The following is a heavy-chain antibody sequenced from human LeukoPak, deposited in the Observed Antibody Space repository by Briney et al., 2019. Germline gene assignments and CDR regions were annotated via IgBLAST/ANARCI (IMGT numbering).Heavy chain of an antibody. J-gene: IGHJ6*02. D-gene: IGHD6-19*01. CDR2: IYPGDSDT. CDR3: ARQGIAVADNYYYYGMDV. CDR1: GYRFTSYW. V-gene: IGHV5-51*01. Sequence: GESLKISCKGSGYRFTSYWIGWVGQMPGKGLEWMGLIYPGDSDTRYSPSFQGQVTISADKSISTAYLQWSSLKASDTAMYYCARQGIAVADNYYYYGMDVWGQGTTVTVSS.